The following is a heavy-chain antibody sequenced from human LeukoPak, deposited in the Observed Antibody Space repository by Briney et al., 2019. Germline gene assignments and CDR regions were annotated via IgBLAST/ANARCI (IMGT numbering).Heavy chain of an antibody. CDR3: AKELYGNPSGY. J-gene: IGHJ4*02. CDR2: ISGDGGTI. Sequence: GGSLRLSCAASGFTFSSYAMSWVHQAPGKGLEWVSAISGDGGTISYAASVRGRFTISRDNAKNTLFLQMSSLRAGDTALYYCAKELYGNPSGYWGQGTRVTVSS. V-gene: IGHV3-23*01. CDR1: GFTFSSYA. D-gene: IGHD2-8*01.